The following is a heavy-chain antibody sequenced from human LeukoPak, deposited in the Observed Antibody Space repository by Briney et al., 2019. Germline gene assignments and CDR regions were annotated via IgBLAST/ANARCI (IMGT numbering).Heavy chain of an antibody. J-gene: IGHJ4*02. CDR3: ARDGAAFDY. Sequence: SETLSLTCAVYGGSFSGYYWSWIRQPPGEGLEWIGEINHSGSTNYNPSLKSRVTISVDTSKNQFSLKLSSVTAADTAVYYCARDGAAFDYWGQGTLVTVSS. V-gene: IGHV4-34*01. D-gene: IGHD4-17*01. CDR2: INHSGST. CDR1: GGSFSGYY.